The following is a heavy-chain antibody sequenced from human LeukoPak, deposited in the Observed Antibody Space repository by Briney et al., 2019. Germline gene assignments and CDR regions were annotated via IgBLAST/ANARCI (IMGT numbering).Heavy chain of an antibody. CDR1: GYTFTSYD. CDR3: ARATGRPIAAAFHY. J-gene: IGHJ4*02. CDR2: ISAYNGNT. D-gene: IGHD6-13*01. V-gene: IGHV1-18*01. Sequence: ASVKVSCKASGYTFTSYDINWVRQTTGQGLEWMGWISAYNGNTNYAQKLQGRVTMTTDTSTSTAYMELRSLRSDDTAVYYCARATGRPIAAAFHYWGQGTLVTVSS.